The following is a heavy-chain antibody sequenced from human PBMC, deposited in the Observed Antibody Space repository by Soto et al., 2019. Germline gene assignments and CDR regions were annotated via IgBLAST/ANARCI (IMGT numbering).Heavy chain of an antibody. CDR3: ASDRDYYDRSGYYYHAFDI. Sequence: GGSLRLSCAASGFTFSSYGMHWVRQAPGKGLEWVAVIWYDGSNKYYVDSVKGRFTISRDNTKNSLYLQMNSLRAEDTAVYYCASDRDYYDRSGYYYHAFDIWGQGTMVTVSS. CDR2: IWYDGSNK. CDR1: GFTFSSYG. V-gene: IGHV3-33*01. J-gene: IGHJ3*02. D-gene: IGHD3-22*01.